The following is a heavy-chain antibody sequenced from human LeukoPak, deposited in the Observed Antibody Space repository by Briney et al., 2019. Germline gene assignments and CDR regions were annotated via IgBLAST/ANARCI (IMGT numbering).Heavy chain of an antibody. D-gene: IGHD4-23*01. J-gene: IGHJ6*02. CDR2: IKSKTDGGTT. V-gene: IGHV3-15*01. Sequence: GGSLRLSCAASGFTFSNAWMSWVRQAPGKGLEWVGRIKSKTDGGTTDYAAPVKGRFTISRDDSKNTLYLQMNSLKTEDTAVYYCARDEGNSHYYYGMDVWGQGTTVTVSS. CDR1: GFTFSNAW. CDR3: ARDEGNSHYYYGMDV.